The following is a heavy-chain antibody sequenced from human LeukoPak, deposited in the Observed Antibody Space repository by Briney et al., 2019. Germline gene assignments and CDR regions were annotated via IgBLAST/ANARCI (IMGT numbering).Heavy chain of an antibody. CDR3: AKSSGYYYFDY. V-gene: IGHV1-3*01. J-gene: IGHJ4*02. CDR1: GYTFTSYA. Sequence: ASVKVSCKASGYTFTSYAMHWVRQAPGQRLEWMGWINAGNGNTKYSQKFQDRVTITRDTSATTAYMELNSLISEDTAVYYCAKSSGYYYFDYWGQGTLVAVSS. D-gene: IGHD3-3*01. CDR2: INAGNGNT.